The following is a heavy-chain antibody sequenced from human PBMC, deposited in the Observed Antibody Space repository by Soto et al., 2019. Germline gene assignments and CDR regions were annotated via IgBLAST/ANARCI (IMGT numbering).Heavy chain of an antibody. CDR1: GDSVSSNSAA. D-gene: IGHD3-22*01. CDR2: TYYRSKWYN. V-gene: IGHV6-1*01. CDR3: ARGRIKYYYYSSGYYQSTALFDY. J-gene: IGHJ4*02. Sequence: SQTLSLTCAISGDSVSSNSAAWNWIRQSPSRGLEWLGRTYYRSKWYNDYAVSVKSRITTNPDTSKNQFSLPLNSVTPEATAAYDCARGRIKYYYYSSGYYQSTALFDYGGQGTLVTVYS.